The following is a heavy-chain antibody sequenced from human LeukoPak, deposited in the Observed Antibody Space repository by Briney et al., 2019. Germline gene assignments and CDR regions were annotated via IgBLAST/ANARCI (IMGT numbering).Heavy chain of an antibody. CDR3: ARDDY. J-gene: IGHJ4*02. Sequence: SGTLSLTCAVYGGSFSGYYWSWIRQPPGKGLEWIGEINHSGSTNYNPSLKSRVTISVDTSKNQFSLKLTSVTAADTAVYYCARDDYWGQGTLVTVSS. V-gene: IGHV4-34*01. CDR1: GGSFSGYY. CDR2: INHSGST.